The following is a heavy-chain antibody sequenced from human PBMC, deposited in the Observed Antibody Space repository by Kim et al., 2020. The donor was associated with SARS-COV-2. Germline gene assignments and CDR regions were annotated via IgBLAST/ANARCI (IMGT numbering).Heavy chain of an antibody. J-gene: IGHJ4*02. D-gene: IGHD6-13*01. V-gene: IGHV3-23*03. Sequence: GGSLRLSCAASGFTFSSYAMSWVRQAPGKGMECVSVIYSSGSSTYYADSVKGRFTISSDNSKNTLYLQMNSLRAEDTAVYYCANSGEAAPGTFDYWGQGTLVTVSS. CDR1: GFTFSSYA. CDR2: IYSSGSST. CDR3: ANSGEAAPGTFDY.